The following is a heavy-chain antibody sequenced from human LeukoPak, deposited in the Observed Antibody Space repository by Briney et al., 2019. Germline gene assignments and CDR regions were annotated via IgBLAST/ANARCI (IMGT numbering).Heavy chain of an antibody. CDR1: EFTVSSNY. J-gene: IGHJ4*02. CDR2: ISNTGGK. V-gene: IGHV3-66*01. D-gene: IGHD6-19*01. CDR3: ARGSDGWFAFDY. Sequence: PGGSLRLPCAASEFTVSSNYMTWVRKAPGKGLKWVRIISNTGGKYYADSVKGRFTISRDNSTHTLYLRMNSLRAEDKAVYYCARGSDGWFAFDYWGQGILVTVSS.